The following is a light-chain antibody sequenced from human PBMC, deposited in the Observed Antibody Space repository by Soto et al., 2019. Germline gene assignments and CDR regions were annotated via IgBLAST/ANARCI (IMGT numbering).Light chain of an antibody. CDR1: QSVSSSY. J-gene: IGKJ2*01. CDR3: QQYGSSPGYT. CDR2: GAS. V-gene: IGKV3-20*01. Sequence: VLTQSPGTLSLSPGERATLSCRASQSVSSSYLAWYQQKPGQAPRLLIYGASSRATGIPAGFSGSGSGTDFILTISRLVPEDLAVYYCQQYGSSPGYTFGQGTKLEIK.